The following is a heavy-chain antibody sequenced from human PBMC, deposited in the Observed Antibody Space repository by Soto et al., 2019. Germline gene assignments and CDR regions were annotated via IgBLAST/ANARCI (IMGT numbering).Heavy chain of an antibody. V-gene: IGHV4-38-2*01. D-gene: IGHD3-22*01. CDR1: RYSISSGYY. CDR3: ARHADSSSYYYPFDY. J-gene: IGHJ4*02. Sequence: SETLSLTCFVSRYSISSGYYWGWIRQPPGKGLEWIGSIFHGGTTYYNPSLKSRLTISVDTSKNQFSLTLSSVTAADTAVYYCARHADSSSYYYPFDYWGQGSLVTVSS. CDR2: IFHGGTT.